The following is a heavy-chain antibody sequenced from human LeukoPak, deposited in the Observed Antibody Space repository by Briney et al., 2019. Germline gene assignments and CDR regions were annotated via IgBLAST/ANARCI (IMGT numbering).Heavy chain of an antibody. Sequence: ASVKVSCKASGYTFTSFDINWVRQAPGQGLKWMGWMNPTSSNTGYVQKFQGRVTMTTNTSISTAYMELNSLRSEDTAVYYCARGRGGWYFDPWGQGTLVTVSS. J-gene: IGHJ5*02. V-gene: IGHV1-8*01. CDR1: GYTFTSFD. CDR2: MNPTSSNT. D-gene: IGHD6-19*01. CDR3: ARGRGGWYFDP.